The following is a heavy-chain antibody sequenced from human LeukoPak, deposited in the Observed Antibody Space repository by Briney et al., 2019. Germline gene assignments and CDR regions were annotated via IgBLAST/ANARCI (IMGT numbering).Heavy chain of an antibody. CDR1: GFTFSSYA. CDR2: ISSNGGST. J-gene: IGHJ4*02. D-gene: IGHD3-22*01. Sequence: GGSLRLSCAASGFTFSSYAMHWVRQAPGKGLEYVSAISSNGGSTYYANSVKGRFTISRDNSKNTLYLQMGSLRSEDTAVYYCARGRLHYYDSSGYHIDYWGQGTLVTVSS. V-gene: IGHV3-64*01. CDR3: ARGRLHYYDSSGYHIDY.